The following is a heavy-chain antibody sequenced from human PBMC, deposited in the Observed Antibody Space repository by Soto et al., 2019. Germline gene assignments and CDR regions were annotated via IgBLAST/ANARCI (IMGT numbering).Heavy chain of an antibody. CDR2: ISYDGSNK. V-gene: IGHV3-30*18. Sequence: GGSLRLSCAASGFTFSSYGMHWVRQAPGKGLEWVAVISYDGSNKYYADSVKGRFTISRDNSKNTLYLQMNSLRAEDTAVYYCAKEYYYDSSGYTDYWGQGTLVTVSS. CDR3: AKEYYYDSSGYTDY. CDR1: GFTFSSYG. J-gene: IGHJ4*02. D-gene: IGHD3-22*01.